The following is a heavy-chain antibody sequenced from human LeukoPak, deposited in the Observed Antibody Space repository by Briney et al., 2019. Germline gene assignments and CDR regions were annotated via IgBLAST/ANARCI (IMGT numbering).Heavy chain of an antibody. CDR2: AYDDASNQ. CDR1: GFTFRSYG. Sequence: GGSLRLSCVASGFTFRSYGMHWDRQVPGKGLEWVAVAYDDASNQYYADSVKGRFTISKDNSRNTLYLQMNSLRAEDTAVYSCATGSRYYYDHWGQGTLVTVSS. J-gene: IGHJ4*02. D-gene: IGHD3-22*01. CDR3: ATGSRYYYDH. V-gene: IGHV3-33*01.